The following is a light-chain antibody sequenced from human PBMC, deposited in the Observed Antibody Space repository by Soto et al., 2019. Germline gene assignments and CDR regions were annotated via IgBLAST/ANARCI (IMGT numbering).Light chain of an antibody. Sequence: EIVLTQSPGTLSLSPGERATPSCRASQSVSSSYLAWYQQKPGQAPRLLIYGTSSRATAIPDRFSGSGSGTDFTLPISRLEPEDFAVYYCHQFGSSSWTFGKGTKV. CDR1: QSVSSSY. J-gene: IGKJ1*01. CDR3: HQFGSSSWT. CDR2: GTS. V-gene: IGKV3-20*01.